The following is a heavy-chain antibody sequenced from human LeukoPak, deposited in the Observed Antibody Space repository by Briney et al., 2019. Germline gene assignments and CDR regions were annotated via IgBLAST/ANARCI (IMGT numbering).Heavy chain of an antibody. CDR3: ARGHYDILTGYFNFDY. D-gene: IGHD3-9*01. CDR2: IYYSCST. Sequence: SETLSLTCTVSGGSISSYYWSWVRQPPGKGLGWMGYIYYSCSTNYNPSLKSRVTVSVDTSKNQFSLQLSSVTAADTAVYYCARGHYDILTGYFNFDYWGQGNLVTVSS. J-gene: IGHJ4*02. CDR1: GGSISSYY. V-gene: IGHV4-59*01.